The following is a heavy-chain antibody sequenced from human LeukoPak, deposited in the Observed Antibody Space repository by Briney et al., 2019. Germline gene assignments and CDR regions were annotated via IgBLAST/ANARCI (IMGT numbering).Heavy chain of an antibody. CDR1: GGSISSTNSY. V-gene: IGHV4-39*07. CDR2: IYYSGST. J-gene: IGHJ4*02. D-gene: IGHD6-13*01. Sequence: SETLSLTCTVSGGSISSTNSYWGWIRQPPGRGLEWIGSIYYSGSTYYNPSIKSRVTISVDTSKNQFSLKLSSVTAADTAMYYCARVAAAGKVSYFDYWGQGTLVTVSS. CDR3: ARVAAAGKVSYFDY.